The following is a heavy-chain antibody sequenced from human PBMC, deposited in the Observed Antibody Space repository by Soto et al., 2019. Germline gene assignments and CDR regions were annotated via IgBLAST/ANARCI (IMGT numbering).Heavy chain of an antibody. J-gene: IGHJ6*02. D-gene: IGHD2-2*01. CDR1: GGSFSGYY. V-gene: IGHV4-34*01. CDR3: ARELLGYCSSTSCPGDYYGMDV. CDR2: INHSGST. Sequence: SETLSLTCAVYGGSFSGYYWSWIRQPPGKGLEWIGEINHSGSTNYNPSLKSRVTISVDTSKNQFSLKLSSVTAADTAVYYCARELLGYCSSTSCPGDYYGMDVWGQGTTVTVSS.